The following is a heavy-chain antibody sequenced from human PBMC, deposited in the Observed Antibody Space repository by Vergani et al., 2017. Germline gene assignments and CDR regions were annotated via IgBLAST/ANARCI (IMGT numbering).Heavy chain of an antibody. CDR2: IIPVLGKT. CDR3: ARDRREYGGDPEDYYYGMDV. J-gene: IGHJ6*02. V-gene: IGHV1-69*08. Sequence: QVQLVQSGAEVKKPGSSVKVSCKASGATFRSNTISWVRQVPGQGLEWMGRIIPVLGKTKYAQDFQGRLTITADTSTSTAYMELTSLRSQDTAVYYCARDRREYGGDPEDYYYGMDVWGQGTTVTVSS. CDR1: GATFRSNT. D-gene: IGHD2-21*02.